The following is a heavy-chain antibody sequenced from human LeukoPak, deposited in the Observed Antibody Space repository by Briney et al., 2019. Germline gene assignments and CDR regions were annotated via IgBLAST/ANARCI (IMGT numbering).Heavy chain of an antibody. Sequence: GGSLRLSCAASGFTFSDYYMSWIRQAPGKGLEWVSYISSSGNTIYYADSVKGRSTIARDNAKNSLYLQMNSLRAEDTAVYYCARGRRKYYYGSGSYYTFPDYWGQGTLVTVSS. V-gene: IGHV3-11*01. J-gene: IGHJ4*02. CDR2: ISSSGNTI. D-gene: IGHD3-10*01. CDR3: ARGRRKYYYGSGSYYTFPDY. CDR1: GFTFSDYY.